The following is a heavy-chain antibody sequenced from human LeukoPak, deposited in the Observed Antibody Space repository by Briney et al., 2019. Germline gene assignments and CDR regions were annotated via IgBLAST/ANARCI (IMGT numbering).Heavy chain of an antibody. CDR1: GFTFSSYS. CDR3: ASLRRTSSDAFDI. Sequence: GGSLRLSCAASGFTFSSYSMNWVRQAPGKGLEWVSYISSSSSTIYYADSVKGRFTISRDNAKNSLYLQMNSLRAEDTAVYYCASLRRTSSDAFDIWGQGKMVTVSS. CDR2: ISSSSSTI. V-gene: IGHV3-48*01. J-gene: IGHJ3*02.